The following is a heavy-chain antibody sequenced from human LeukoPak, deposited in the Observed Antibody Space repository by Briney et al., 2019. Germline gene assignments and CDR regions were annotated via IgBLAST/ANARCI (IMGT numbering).Heavy chain of an antibody. CDR2: MYHSGST. V-gene: IGHV4-38-2*01. CDR1: GYSISSGYY. CDR3: ARGQGAHDY. D-gene: IGHD3-16*01. Sequence: SETLSLTCAVSGYSISSGYYWGWIRQPPGKGLEWIGSMYHSGSTYYNPSLKSRVTISVDTSKNQFSLKLSSVTAADTAVYYCARGQGAHDYWGQGTLVTVSS. J-gene: IGHJ4*02.